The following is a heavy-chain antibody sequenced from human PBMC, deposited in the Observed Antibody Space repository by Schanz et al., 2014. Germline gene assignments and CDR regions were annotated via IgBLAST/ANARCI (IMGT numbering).Heavy chain of an antibody. D-gene: IGHD1-26*01. CDR3: AKDPSYGSDWVKYLDH. V-gene: IGHV3-48*02. CDR2: ISGSGNTI. CDR1: GFTFSSHS. Sequence: EVQLVESGGNLVQPGGSLRLSCVASGFTFSSHSMNWVRQAPGQGLEWLSYISGSGNTIYYADSVKGRFTISRDNAKNSLSLQMDRLRDEDTAVYYCAKDPSYGSDWVKYLDHWGQGTLVTVSS. J-gene: IGHJ4*02.